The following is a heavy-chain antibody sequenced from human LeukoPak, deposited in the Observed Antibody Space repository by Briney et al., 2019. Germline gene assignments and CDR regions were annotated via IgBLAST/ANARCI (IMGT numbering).Heavy chain of an antibody. CDR3: ARGPRIEYYYGMDV. D-gene: IGHD3-22*01. V-gene: IGHV4-59*01. CDR2: IYYSGST. Sequence: PSETLSLTCTVSGGSISSYYWSWIRRPPGKGLEWIGYIYYSGSTNYNPSLKSRVTISVDTSKNQFSLKLSSVTAADTAVYYCARGPRIEYYYGMDVWGQGTTVTVSS. CDR1: GGSISSYY. J-gene: IGHJ6*02.